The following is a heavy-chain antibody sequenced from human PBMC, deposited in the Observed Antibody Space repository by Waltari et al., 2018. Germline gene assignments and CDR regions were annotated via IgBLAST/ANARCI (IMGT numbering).Heavy chain of an antibody. CDR1: GGSFSGYY. Sequence: QVQLQQWGAGLLKPSETLSLTCAVYGGSFSGYYWSWIRQPPGKGLEWIGEINQSGSTNYNPSLKSRVTISRDNAKNSLYLQMNSLRAEDTAVYYCARDREEFTTVTDNWFDPWGQGTLVTVSS. CDR3: ARDREEFTTVTDNWFDP. J-gene: IGHJ5*02. CDR2: INQSGST. D-gene: IGHD4-17*01. V-gene: IGHV4-34*01.